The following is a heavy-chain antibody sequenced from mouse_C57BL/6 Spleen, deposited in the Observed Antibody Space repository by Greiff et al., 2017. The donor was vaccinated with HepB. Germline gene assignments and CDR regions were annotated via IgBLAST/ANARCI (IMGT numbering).Heavy chain of an antibody. D-gene: IGHD1-1*01. CDR3: ARMDYYGSSYEDY. Sequence: QVQLQQPGAELVKPGASVKMSCKASGYTFTSYWITWVKQRPGQGLEWIGDIYPGSGSTNYNEKFKSKATLTVVTSSSTAYMQLSSLTSEDSAVYDCARMDYYGSSYEDYWGQGTTLTVSS. CDR2: IYPGSGST. V-gene: IGHV1-55*01. CDR1: GYTFTSYW. J-gene: IGHJ2*01.